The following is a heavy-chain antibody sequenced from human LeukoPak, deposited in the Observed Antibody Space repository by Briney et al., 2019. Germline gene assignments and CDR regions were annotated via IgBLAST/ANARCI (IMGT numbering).Heavy chain of an antibody. D-gene: IGHD4-17*01. V-gene: IGHV3-21*01. CDR2: ISSSSSYI. CDR1: GFTFSSYS. Sequence: GGSLRLSCAASGFTFSSYSMNWVRQAPGKGLEWASSISSSSSYIYYADSVKGRFTISRDNAKNSLYLQMNSLRAEDTAVYYCARGTTVTTLPFDYWGQGTLVTVSS. J-gene: IGHJ4*02. CDR3: ARGTTVTTLPFDY.